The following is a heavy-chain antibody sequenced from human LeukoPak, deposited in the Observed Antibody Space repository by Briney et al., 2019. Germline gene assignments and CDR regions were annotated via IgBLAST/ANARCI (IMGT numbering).Heavy chain of an antibody. CDR1: GFTFSSYG. Sequence: GGSLRLSCAASGFTFSSYGMHWVRQAPGKGLEWVAVISYDGSNKYYADSVKGRFTISRDNSKNTLYLQMNSLRAEDTAVYYCARDRAFDWLYYFDWGGEGTLATVSS. V-gene: IGHV3-30*03. CDR3: ARDRAFDWLYYFDW. J-gene: IGHJ4*02. D-gene: IGHD3-9*01. CDR2: ISYDGSNK.